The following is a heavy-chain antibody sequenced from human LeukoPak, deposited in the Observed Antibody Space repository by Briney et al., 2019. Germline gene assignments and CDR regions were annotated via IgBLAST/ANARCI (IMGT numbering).Heavy chain of an antibody. J-gene: IGHJ6*03. CDR1: GFTFTSYA. CDR2: VSGSAGRT. Sequence: GGSLRLSCAASGFTFTSYAMTWVRQAPGKGLGWVSTVSGSAGRTDYADSVKGRFTISRDNLKNTLYLQMNGLRAEDTAVYYCAKNRGHCVDGVCHNYYYMDVWGKGTTVTVSS. D-gene: IGHD2-8*02. CDR3: AKNRGHCVDGVCHNYYYMDV. V-gene: IGHV3-23*01.